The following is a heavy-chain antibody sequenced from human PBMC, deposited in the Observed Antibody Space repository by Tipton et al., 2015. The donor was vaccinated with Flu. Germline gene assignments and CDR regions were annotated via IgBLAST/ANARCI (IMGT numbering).Heavy chain of an antibody. CDR3: ARVAPVGIFGVVPPYWYFDL. D-gene: IGHD3-3*01. Sequence: TLSLTCNVSGGSISGYYWSWIRQPAGKGLEWIGRVYTSGTTNYNPSLKSRVTISVDTSKNQFSLKLSSVTAADTAVYYCARVAPVGIFGVVPPYWYFDLWGRGTLVTVSS. J-gene: IGHJ2*01. V-gene: IGHV4-4*07. CDR1: GGSISGYY. CDR2: VYTSGTT.